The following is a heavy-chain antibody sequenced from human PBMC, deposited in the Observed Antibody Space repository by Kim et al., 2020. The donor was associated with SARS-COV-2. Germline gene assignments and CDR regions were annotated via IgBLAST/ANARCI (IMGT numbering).Heavy chain of an antibody. V-gene: IGHV1-18*01. CDR1: GYTFTSYG. J-gene: IGHJ5*02. Sequence: ASVKVSCKASGYTFTSYGISWVRQAPGQGLEWMGWISAYNGNTNYAQKLQGRVTMTTDTSTSTAYMELRSLRSDDTAVYYCARDPSYAYSSSSYWFDPWGQGTLVTVSS. D-gene: IGHD6-13*01. CDR3: ARDPSYAYSSSSYWFDP. CDR2: ISAYNGNT.